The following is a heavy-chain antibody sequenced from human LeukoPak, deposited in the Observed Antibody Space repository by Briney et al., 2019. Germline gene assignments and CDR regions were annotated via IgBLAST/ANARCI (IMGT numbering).Heavy chain of an antibody. V-gene: IGHV3-23*01. Sequence: GGSLRLSCAASGFAFNNYAMAWVRQAPGKGLEWVSAIGNNGGSTYYADSVKGRFTISRDNAKNSLYLQMNSLRAEDTAVYYCARDRPSYGSGSYYYYYYYGMDVWGQGTTVTVSS. D-gene: IGHD3-10*01. CDR3: ARDRPSYGSGSYYYYYYYGMDV. CDR2: IGNNGGST. J-gene: IGHJ6*02. CDR1: GFAFNNYA.